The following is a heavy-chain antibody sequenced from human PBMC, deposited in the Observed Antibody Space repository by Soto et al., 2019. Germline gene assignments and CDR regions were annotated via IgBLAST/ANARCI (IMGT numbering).Heavy chain of an antibody. V-gene: IGHV4-34*01. CDR3: GRAIPTAAIEY. CDR1: GGSFSGYY. J-gene: IGHJ4*02. Sequence: SDTLSLTCAVYGGSFSGYYWSCIRQPPGKGLESIGEINHSGSTNYNPSLKSRVTISVDKHKHQFSLPLSSVTAADTAVYYCGRAIPTAAIEYWGQGNLVTVS. D-gene: IGHD2-2*01. CDR2: INHSGST.